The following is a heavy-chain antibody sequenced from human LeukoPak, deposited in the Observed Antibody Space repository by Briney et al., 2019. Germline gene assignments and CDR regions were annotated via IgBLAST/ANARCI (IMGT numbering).Heavy chain of an antibody. Sequence: MPAETLSLTCTVSGGSISSYYWSWIRQPAGKGLERIARIYTSGSTNYNPSLKSRVTISVDKSKNQFSLKLSSVTAADTAVYYCARLGYCSSTSCYDYWGQGTLVTVSS. D-gene: IGHD2-2*01. CDR2: IYTSGST. CDR3: ARLGYCSSTSCYDY. J-gene: IGHJ4*02. CDR1: GGSISSYY. V-gene: IGHV4-4*07.